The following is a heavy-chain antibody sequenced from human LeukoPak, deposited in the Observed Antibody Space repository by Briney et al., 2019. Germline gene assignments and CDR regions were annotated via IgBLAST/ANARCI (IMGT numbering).Heavy chain of an antibody. CDR3: ARLGARQILEY. J-gene: IGHJ4*02. CDR2: ISGSGGST. CDR1: GFTFSSYA. Sequence: GGSLRLSCAASGFTFSSYAMSWVRQAPGKGLEWVSAISGSGGSTYYADSVKGRFTISRDNAKNSLYLQMNSLRAEDTAVYYCARLGARQILEYWGQGTLVTVSS. D-gene: IGHD4-17*01. V-gene: IGHV3-23*01.